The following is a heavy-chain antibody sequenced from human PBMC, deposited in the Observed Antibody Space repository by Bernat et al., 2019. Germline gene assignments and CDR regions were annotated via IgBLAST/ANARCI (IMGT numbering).Heavy chain of an antibody. D-gene: IGHD3-22*01. CDR3: AREVRDDYDSSGSVDY. J-gene: IGHJ4*02. CDR1: GFTFSSYG. CDR2: IWYDGSNK. V-gene: IGHV3-33*01. Sequence: GFTFSSYGMHWVRQAPGKWLEWVAVIWYDGSNKYYADSVKGRFTISRDNSKNTLYLQRNSLRAEDTAVYYCAREVRDDYDSSGSVDYWGQ.